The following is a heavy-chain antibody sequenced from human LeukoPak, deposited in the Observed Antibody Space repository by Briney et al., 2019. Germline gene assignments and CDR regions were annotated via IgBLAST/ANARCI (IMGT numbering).Heavy chain of an antibody. Sequence: PGGSLRLSCAASGFTFSNYWMHWVRQVPGKGLVWVSRINSDGSSTSYADSVKGRFTISRDNAKNTLYQQMNSLRAEDTAVYYCARASGIATGWFDPWGQGTLVTVSS. CDR3: ARASGIATGWFDP. V-gene: IGHV3-74*01. CDR2: INSDGSST. J-gene: IGHJ5*02. D-gene: IGHD1-1*01. CDR1: GFTFSNYW.